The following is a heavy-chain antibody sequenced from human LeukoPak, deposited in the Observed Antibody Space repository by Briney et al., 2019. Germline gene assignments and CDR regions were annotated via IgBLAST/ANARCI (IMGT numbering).Heavy chain of an antibody. D-gene: IGHD3-22*01. CDR1: GYIFTNFG. V-gene: IGHV1-18*01. CDR3: ARDLTHRRNYDNSGYQIVPAF. J-gene: IGHJ4*02. Sequence: ASVKVSCKASGYIFTNFGISWVRQARGQGLEWMGWISGYNGNTKYVQKFQGRVTVTTDTSTSTAYMELRSLRSDDTAVYYCARDLTHRRNYDNSGYQIVPAFWGQGTLVTVSS. CDR2: ISGYNGNT.